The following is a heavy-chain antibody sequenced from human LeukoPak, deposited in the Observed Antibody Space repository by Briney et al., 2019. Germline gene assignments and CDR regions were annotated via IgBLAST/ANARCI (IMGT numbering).Heavy chain of an antibody. Sequence: KPSETLSLTCTVSGGSISSSYWSWIRQPPGKGLEWIGYIYNTGSTNYNPSLKSRVTVSLDTSKNQFSLKLSSVTAADTAVYYCAIYYDSSGYLGAFDIWGQGTMVTVSS. J-gene: IGHJ3*02. V-gene: IGHV4-59*12. D-gene: IGHD3-22*01. CDR3: AIYYDSSGYLGAFDI. CDR2: IYNTGST. CDR1: GGSISSSY.